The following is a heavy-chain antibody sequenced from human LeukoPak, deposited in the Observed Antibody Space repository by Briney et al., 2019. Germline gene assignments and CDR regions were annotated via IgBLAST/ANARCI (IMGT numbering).Heavy chain of an antibody. J-gene: IGHJ4*02. V-gene: IGHV4-39*07. CDR1: GGSISSSSYY. Sequence: SETLSLTCTVSGGSISSSSYYWGWIRQPPGKGLEWIGSIYYSGSTYYNPSLKSRVTISVDTSKNQFSLKLSSVTAADTAVYYCARERGSSSCLDYWGQGTLVTVSS. D-gene: IGHD6-13*01. CDR3: ARERGSSSCLDY. CDR2: IYYSGST.